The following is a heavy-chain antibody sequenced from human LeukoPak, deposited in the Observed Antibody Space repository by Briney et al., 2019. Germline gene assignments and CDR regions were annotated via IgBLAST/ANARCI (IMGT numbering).Heavy chain of an antibody. CDR3: AKDRMGAYFTIPDY. J-gene: IGHJ4*02. V-gene: IGHV3-9*01. D-gene: IGHD2/OR15-2a*01. Sequence: GRSLRLSCAASGFTFDDYAMHWVRQAPGKGLEWVSGISWNGDIKGYADSVKVRFTISRDNAQNSLYLQINSLRPEDTAFYSCAKDRMGAYFTIPDYWGQGTLVTVSS. CDR2: ISWNGDIK. CDR1: GFTFDDYA.